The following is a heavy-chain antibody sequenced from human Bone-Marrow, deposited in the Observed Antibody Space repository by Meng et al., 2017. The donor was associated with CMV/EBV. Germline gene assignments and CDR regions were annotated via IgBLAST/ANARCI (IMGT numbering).Heavy chain of an antibody. CDR2: INHSGST. J-gene: IGHJ4*02. Sequence: GSLRLSCAVYGGSFSGYYWSWIRQPPGKGLEWIGEINHSGSTNYNPSLKSRVTISVDTSKNQFSLKLSSVTAADTAVYYCARGRGYGSGSYFDYWGQGTLVTVSS. CDR1: GGSFSGYY. D-gene: IGHD3-10*01. CDR3: ARGRGYGSGSYFDY. V-gene: IGHV4-34*01.